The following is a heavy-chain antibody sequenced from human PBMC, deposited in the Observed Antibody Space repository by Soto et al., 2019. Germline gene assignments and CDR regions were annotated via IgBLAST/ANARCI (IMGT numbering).Heavy chain of an antibody. CDR2: IYYRGST. CDR1: GGSISSGGYY. V-gene: IGHV4-31*03. CDR3: ARVFGFGGMDV. Sequence: QVQLQESGPGLVKPSQTLSLTCTVSGGSISSGGYYWSWIRQHPGKGLEWIGYIYYRGSTYYNPSHKSRVTVSVDTSMNHFSLKLSSVTAADTAVYYCARVFGFGGMDVWGQGTTVTVSS. J-gene: IGHJ6*02. D-gene: IGHD3-10*01.